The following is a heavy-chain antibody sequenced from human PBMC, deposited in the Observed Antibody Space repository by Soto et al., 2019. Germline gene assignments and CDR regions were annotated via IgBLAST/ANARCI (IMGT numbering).Heavy chain of an antibody. V-gene: IGHV4-31*03. CDR1: GDSISSGGYY. CDR2: IYYSGST. D-gene: IGHD6-25*01. J-gene: IGHJ5*02. Sequence: QVQLQESGPGLLKPSQTLSRTCTVSGDSISSGGYYWRWIRQHPGKGLEWTAYIYYSGSTYYNPSHKSRVTISVDTSKSQFALKLSSVTAADTAVYYCARGSAGWFDPWGQGTLVTVSS. CDR3: ARGSAGWFDP.